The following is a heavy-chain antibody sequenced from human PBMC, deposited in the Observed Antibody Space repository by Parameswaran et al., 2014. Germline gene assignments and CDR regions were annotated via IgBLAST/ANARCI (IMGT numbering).Heavy chain of an antibody. CDR3: ARLDSLELYLFDP. CDR2: IYYSGST. D-gene: IGHD1-7*01. Sequence: RWIRQPPGKGLEWIGYIYYSGSTYYNPSLKSRVTISVDTSKNQFSLKLSSVTAADTAVYYCARLDSLELYLFDPWGQGTLVTVSS. V-gene: IGHV4-31*02. J-gene: IGHJ5*02.